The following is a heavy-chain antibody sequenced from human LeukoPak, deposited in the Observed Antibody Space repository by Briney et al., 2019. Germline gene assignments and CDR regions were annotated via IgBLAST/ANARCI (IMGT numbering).Heavy chain of an antibody. J-gene: IGHJ4*02. CDR3: ASLSRDAFNHFDY. CDR1: GGSISSGDYY. V-gene: IGHV4-30-4*01. D-gene: IGHD5-24*01. Sequence: PSQTLSLTCTVSGGSISSGDYYWSWIRQPPGKGLEWIGYIYYSGSTNYIPSLKSRVTMSVDTSKNQFSLNLISVTAADTAVYYCASLSRDAFNHFDYWGQGTLVDVSS. CDR2: IYYSGST.